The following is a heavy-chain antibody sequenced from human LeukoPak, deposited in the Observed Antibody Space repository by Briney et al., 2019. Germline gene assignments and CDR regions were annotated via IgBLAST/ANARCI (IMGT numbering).Heavy chain of an antibody. J-gene: IGHJ4*02. CDR3: ARDCIGCHGFDS. CDR2: LSAYNGNT. D-gene: IGHD1-26*01. Sequence: ASMKVSCKASGYTFTGYGLSWVRQAPGQGLEWMGWLSAYNGNTNYAQRLQGRVTMTTDTSTSTAYMELRSLRSDDTAVYYCARDCIGCHGFDSWGQGTLVTVSS. V-gene: IGHV1-18*01. CDR1: GYTFTGYG.